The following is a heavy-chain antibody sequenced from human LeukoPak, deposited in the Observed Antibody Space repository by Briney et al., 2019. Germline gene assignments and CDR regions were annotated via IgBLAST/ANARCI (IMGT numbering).Heavy chain of an antibody. CDR2: IIPIFGTA. CDR1: GGTLSRYA. V-gene: IGHV1-69*13. Sequence: APVKVSCKTSGGTLSRYAISWVRQAPGQGLEWVGEIIPIFGTANYAQKFQGRVTITADESTSTAYMELSRLRSDDTAVYYCARDGHYSGYDYYWFDPWGQGTLVTVSS. CDR3: ARDGHYSGYDYYWFDP. D-gene: IGHD5-12*01. J-gene: IGHJ5*02.